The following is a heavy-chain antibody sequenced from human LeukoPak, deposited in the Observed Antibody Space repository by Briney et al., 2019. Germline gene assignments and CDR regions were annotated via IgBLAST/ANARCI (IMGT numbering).Heavy chain of an antibody. V-gene: IGHV3-11*01. D-gene: IGHD6-6*01. CDR3: ARADIPLIAAQYYFDY. CDR2: ISSSGSTI. Sequence: PGGSLRLSGAASGFTFSDYYMSWIRQAPGKGLEWVSYISSSGSTIYYADSVKGRFTISRDNAKNSLYLQMNSLRAEDTAVYYCARADIPLIAAQYYFDYWGQGTLVTVSS. CDR1: GFTFSDYY. J-gene: IGHJ4*02.